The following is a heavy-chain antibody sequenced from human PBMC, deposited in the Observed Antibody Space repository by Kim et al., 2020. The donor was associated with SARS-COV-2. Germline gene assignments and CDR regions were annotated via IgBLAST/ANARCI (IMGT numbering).Heavy chain of an antibody. V-gene: IGHV5-10-1*01. CDR1: GYTFTDYW. CDR2: IDPRNSYV. CDR3: VRDYSNIYSFGWFDP. J-gene: IGHJ5*02. D-gene: IGHD4-4*01. Sequence: GESLKISCKTSGYTFTDYWISWVRQMPGRGLEWMGSIDPRNSYVDYSPSFQGHVTISADKSITTAYLQWSTLKASDTAMYYCVRDYSNIYSFGWFDPWGQGTLVPVFS.